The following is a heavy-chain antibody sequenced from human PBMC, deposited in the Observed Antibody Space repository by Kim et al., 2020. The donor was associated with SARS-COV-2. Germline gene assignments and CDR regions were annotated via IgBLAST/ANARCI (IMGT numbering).Heavy chain of an antibody. CDR1: GFTFSSYG. CDR2: ISYDGTNK. J-gene: IGHJ4*02. Sequence: GGSLRLSCAASGFTFSSYGMHWVRQAPGKGLEWVAVISYDGTNKYYADSVKGRFTSSRDNSKNTLYLQMNSLRAEDTAVYYCAKDLRQSAVAAIVDYWGQGTLVTVSS. V-gene: IGHV3-30*18. CDR3: AKDLRQSAVAAIVDY. D-gene: IGHD6-19*01.